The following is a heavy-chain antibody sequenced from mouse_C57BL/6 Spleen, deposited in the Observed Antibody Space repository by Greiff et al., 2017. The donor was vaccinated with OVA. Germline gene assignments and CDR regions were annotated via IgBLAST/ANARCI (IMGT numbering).Heavy chain of an antibody. D-gene: IGHD1-1*01. J-gene: IGHJ3*01. CDR3: ARGGYGSPFAY. CDR1: GYTFTSYW. CDR2: IHPNSGST. V-gene: IGHV1-64*01. Sequence: QVQLQQPGAELVRPGSSVKLSCKASGYTFTSYWMHWVKQRPIQGLEWIGMIHPNSGSTNYNEKFKSKATLTVDKSSSTAYMQLSSLTSEDSAVYYCARGGYGSPFAYWGQGTLVTVSA.